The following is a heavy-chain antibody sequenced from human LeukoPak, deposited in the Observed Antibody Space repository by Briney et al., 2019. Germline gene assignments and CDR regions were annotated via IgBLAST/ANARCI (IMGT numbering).Heavy chain of an antibody. CDR2: IYPHDSDT. CDR1: GYTFSKSW. CDR3: ARHSTSASGAYAPDF. V-gene: IGHV5-51*01. D-gene: IGHD3-10*01. Sequence: GESLKISCKASGYTFSKSWIGWVRQMPGKGLEWMGIIYPHDSDTRYNPSFQGHVTISADTSVSTSYLQWSSLRASDTAMYYGARHSTSASGAYAPDFWGQGTLVTVHS. J-gene: IGHJ4*02.